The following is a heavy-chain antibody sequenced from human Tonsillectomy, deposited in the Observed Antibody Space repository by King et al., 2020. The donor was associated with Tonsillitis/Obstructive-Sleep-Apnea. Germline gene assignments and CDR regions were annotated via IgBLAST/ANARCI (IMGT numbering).Heavy chain of an antibody. CDR3: SAPTGDYVFDY. V-gene: IGHV3-21*01. J-gene: IGHJ4*02. D-gene: IGHD4-17*01. CDR2: ISSSSIYI. CDR1: GFTFSSYS. Sequence: VQLVESGGGLVKPGGSLRLSCAASGFTFSSYSMNWVRQAPGKGLEWVSSISSSSIYIYYADSGKGRFTISRDNAKNALYLQMNSLRAEDTAVYYCSAPTGDYVFDYWGQGTLVTVSS.